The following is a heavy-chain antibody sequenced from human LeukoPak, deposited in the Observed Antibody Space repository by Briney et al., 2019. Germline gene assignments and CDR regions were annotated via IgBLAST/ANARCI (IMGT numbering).Heavy chain of an antibody. Sequence: PSETLSLTCTVSGGSISSYYWSWIRQPPGKGLEWIGYIYYSGSTNYNPSLKSRVTISVDTSKNQFSLKLSSVTAADTAVYYCARVSEDSSSWYAARWFDPWGQGTLVTVPS. J-gene: IGHJ5*02. V-gene: IGHV4-59*01. CDR1: GGSISSYY. D-gene: IGHD6-13*01. CDR2: IYYSGST. CDR3: ARVSEDSSSWYAARWFDP.